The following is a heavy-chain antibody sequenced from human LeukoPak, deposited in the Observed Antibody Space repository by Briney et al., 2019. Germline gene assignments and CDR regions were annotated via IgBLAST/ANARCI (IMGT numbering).Heavy chain of an antibody. J-gene: IGHJ6*02. CDR2: IYSNGTT. CDR3: ARGRGRDVSIYYGMDV. Sequence: SQTLSLTCTVSRGSISSGSYYWSWIRQPAEKGLEWIGRIYSNGTTNHNPSLKSRATISVDTSKNHFSLKLSSVTAADTAVYYCARGRGRDVSIYYGMDVWGQGTTVTVSS. D-gene: IGHD3-10*01. CDR1: RGSISSGSYY. V-gene: IGHV4-61*02.